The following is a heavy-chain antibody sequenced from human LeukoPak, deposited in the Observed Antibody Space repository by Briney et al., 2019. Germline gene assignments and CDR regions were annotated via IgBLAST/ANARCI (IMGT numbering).Heavy chain of an antibody. D-gene: IGHD5-24*01. V-gene: IGHV3-30*02. Sequence: GGSLRLSCAASGFTFSSYGMHWVRQAPGKGLEWVAFIRYDGSNKYYADSVKGRFTISRDNSKNTLYLQMNSLRAEDTAVYYCAKDLGDGYKSNDYWGQGTLATVSS. CDR3: AKDLGDGYKSNDY. CDR1: GFTFSSYG. J-gene: IGHJ4*02. CDR2: IRYDGSNK.